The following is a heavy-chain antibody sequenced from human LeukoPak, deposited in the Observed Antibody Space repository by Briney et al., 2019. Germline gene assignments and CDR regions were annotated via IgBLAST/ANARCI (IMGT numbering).Heavy chain of an antibody. Sequence: PSETLSLTCAVYGGSFSGYYWSWIRQPPGKGLEWIGEINHSGSTNYNPSLKSRVTISVDTSKNQFSLKLSSVTAADTAVYYCARDRSGSGLDYWGQGTLVTVSS. V-gene: IGHV4-34*01. CDR2: INHSGST. CDR1: GGSFSGYY. CDR3: ARDRSGSGLDY. D-gene: IGHD3-22*01. J-gene: IGHJ4*02.